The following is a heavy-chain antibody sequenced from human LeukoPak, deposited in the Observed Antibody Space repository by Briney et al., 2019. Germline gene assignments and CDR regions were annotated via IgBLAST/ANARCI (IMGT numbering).Heavy chain of an antibody. Sequence: KSGGSLRLSCAASGFTFSSYSMNWVRQAPGKGLEWVSSISSSSSYIYYADSVKGRLTISRDNAKNSLYLQMNSLRAEDTAVYYCARASQRGQLLYEERDYYYYGMDVWGQRTTVTVSS. D-gene: IGHD2-2*02. CDR3: ARASQRGQLLYEERDYYYYGMDV. J-gene: IGHJ6*02. V-gene: IGHV3-21*01. CDR1: GFTFSSYS. CDR2: ISSSSSYI.